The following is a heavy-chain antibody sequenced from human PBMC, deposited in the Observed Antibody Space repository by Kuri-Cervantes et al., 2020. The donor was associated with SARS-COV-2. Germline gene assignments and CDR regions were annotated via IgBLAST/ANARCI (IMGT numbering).Heavy chain of an antibody. CDR2: IYYSGST. Sequence: LRLYCTVSGGYICSGDYYWSWIRQPPGKGLEWIGYIYYSGSTYYNPSLKSRVTISVDTSKNQFSLKLSSVTAADTAVYYCARGSSSSPFRHYYYYGMDVWGQGTTVTVSS. J-gene: IGHJ6*02. CDR1: GGYICSGDYY. V-gene: IGHV4-30-4*01. D-gene: IGHD6-6*01. CDR3: ARGSSSSPFRHYYYYGMDV.